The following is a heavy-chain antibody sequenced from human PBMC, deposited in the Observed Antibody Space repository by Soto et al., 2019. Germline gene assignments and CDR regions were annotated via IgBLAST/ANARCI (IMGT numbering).Heavy chain of an antibody. CDR3: AKGRYFDSSGGCANY. CDR1: GFMFDNYA. V-gene: IGHV3-23*01. CDR2: TSDSGHAT. J-gene: IGHJ4*02. Sequence: KLLESGGGSVPPGASARLSCLTSGFMFDNYAMSWVRQSPARGLEWVAATSDSGHATYYTQSVRGRFTISRDKSNKTEFLQTNNLKTEDTAIYYCAKGRYFDSSGGCANYWGLGTLVTVSS. D-gene: IGHD3-22*01.